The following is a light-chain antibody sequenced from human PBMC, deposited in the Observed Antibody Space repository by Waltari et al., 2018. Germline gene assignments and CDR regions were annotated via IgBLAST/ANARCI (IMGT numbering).Light chain of an antibody. CDR1: QSLTKRY. J-gene: IGKJ2*01. CDR3: QQYGSSVLYT. V-gene: IGKV3-20*01. CDR2: GAS. Sequence: EVVLTQSPDTLSLSPGERATLSCRASQSLTKRYLAWYQQKPGRDPRLLIYGASSRAAAIPDRFSGSGSGTDFTLTISRLEPEDFAVYYCQQYGSSVLYTFGQGTKLEIK.